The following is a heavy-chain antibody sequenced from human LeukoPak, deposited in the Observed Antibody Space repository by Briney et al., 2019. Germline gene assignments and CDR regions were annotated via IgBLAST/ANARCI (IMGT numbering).Heavy chain of an antibody. J-gene: IGHJ4*02. CDR3: ARLRPRIAAFDY. V-gene: IGHV4-59*01. CDR1: GGSISGAY. Sequence: LETLSLTCSVSGGSISGAYWSWIRQAPGKGLEWIGYIYYSGSTDYNPSLESRVTISIDTSKNHFSLNLTAVTAADTAVYYCARLRPRIAAFDYWGQGTLVTVSS. D-gene: IGHD6-13*01. CDR2: IYYSGST.